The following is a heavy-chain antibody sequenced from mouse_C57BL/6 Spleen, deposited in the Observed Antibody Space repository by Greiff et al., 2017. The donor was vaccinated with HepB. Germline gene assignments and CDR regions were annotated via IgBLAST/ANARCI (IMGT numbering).Heavy chain of an antibody. D-gene: IGHD2-3*01. J-gene: IGHJ4*01. CDR1: GFTFSSYG. CDR2: ISSGGSYT. V-gene: IGHV5-6*02. CDR3: AIRWLLFYAMDY. Sequence: EVMLVESGGDLVKPGGSLKLSCAASGFTFSSYGMSWVRQTPDKRLEWVATISSGGSYTYYPDSVKGRFTISRDNAKNTLYLQMSSLKSEDTAMYYCAIRWLLFYAMDYWGQGTSVTVSS.